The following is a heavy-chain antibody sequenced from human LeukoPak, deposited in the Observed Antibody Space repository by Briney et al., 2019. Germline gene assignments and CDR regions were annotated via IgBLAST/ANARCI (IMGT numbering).Heavy chain of an antibody. D-gene: IGHD2-15*01. J-gene: IGHJ3*02. CDR3: ARFCSGGSCHPGAFDI. Sequence: PGGSLRLSCAASGFTFSSFGMHWVRQAPGKGLEWVANIKQDGSEKYYVDSVKGRFTISRDNAKNSLYLQMNSLRAEDTAVYYCARFCSGGSCHPGAFDIWGQGTMVTVSS. CDR2: IKQDGSEK. CDR1: GFTFSSFG. V-gene: IGHV3-7*01.